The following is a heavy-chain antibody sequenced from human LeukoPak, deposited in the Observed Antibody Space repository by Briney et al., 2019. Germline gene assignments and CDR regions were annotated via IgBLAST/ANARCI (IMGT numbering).Heavy chain of an antibody. Sequence: PGGSLRLSCAASGFTFSSYWMSWVRQAPGKGLEWVANIKQDGSEKYYVDSAKGRFTISRDNAKNSLYLQMNSLRAEDTAVYYCARVRGGYCSSTSCSHGMDYWGQGTLVTVSS. D-gene: IGHD2-2*01. J-gene: IGHJ4*02. CDR1: GFTFSSYW. CDR3: ARVRGGYCSSTSCSHGMDY. V-gene: IGHV3-7*01. CDR2: IKQDGSEK.